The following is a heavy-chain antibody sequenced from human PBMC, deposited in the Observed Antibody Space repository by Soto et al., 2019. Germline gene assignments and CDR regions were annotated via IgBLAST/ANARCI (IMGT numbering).Heavy chain of an antibody. Sequence: QLQLQESGSGLVKPSQTLSLTCAVSGGSISSGGYSWSWIRQPPGKGLEWIGYIYHSGSTYYNPPLKSRVTISVDRSKNQFSLKLSSVTAADTAVYYCARSRYSGSPAPIDYWGQGTLVTVSS. CDR3: ARSRYSGSPAPIDY. CDR1: GGSISSGGYS. CDR2: IYHSGST. J-gene: IGHJ4*02. D-gene: IGHD1-26*01. V-gene: IGHV4-30-2*01.